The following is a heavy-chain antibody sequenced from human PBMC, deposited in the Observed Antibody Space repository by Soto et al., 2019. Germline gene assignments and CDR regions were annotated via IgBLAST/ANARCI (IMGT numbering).Heavy chain of an antibody. CDR2: INHSGST. V-gene: IGHV4-34*01. CDR1: GGSFSGYY. J-gene: IGHJ6*03. D-gene: IGHD5-12*01. Sequence: SETLSLTCAVYGGSFSGYYWSWIRQPPGKGLEWIGEINHSGSTNYNPSLKSRVTISVDTSKNQFSLKLSSVTAADTAVYYCARGGYGVYYYYMDVWGKGTTVTVS. CDR3: ARGGYGVYYYYMDV.